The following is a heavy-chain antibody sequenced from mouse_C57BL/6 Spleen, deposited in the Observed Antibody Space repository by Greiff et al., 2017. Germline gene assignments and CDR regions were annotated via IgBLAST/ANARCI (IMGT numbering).Heavy chain of an antibody. J-gene: IGHJ3*01. CDR1: GYTFTDYT. Sequence: VQLQQSDAELVQPGASVKISCKVSGYTFTDYTIHWMKQRPEQGLEWIGYIYPRDGSTKYNEKFKGKATLTAYKSSSTSYMQLNSLTSEDSSVYFCARGASWCEGWFAYWGQGTLVTVSA. D-gene: IGHD3-1*01. V-gene: IGHV1-78*01. CDR3: ARGASWCEGWFAY. CDR2: IYPRDGST.